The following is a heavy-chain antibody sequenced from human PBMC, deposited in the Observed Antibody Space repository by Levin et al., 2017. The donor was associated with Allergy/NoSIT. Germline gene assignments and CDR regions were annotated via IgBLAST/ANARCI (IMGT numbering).Heavy chain of an antibody. D-gene: IGHD6-19*01. V-gene: IGHV3-23*01. J-gene: IGHJ4*02. CDR2: IINSGVGT. CDR1: GFTFNNYA. CDR3: AKDAIRGSDQPYYFDY. Sequence: GESLKISCAASGFTFNNYAMSWVRQAPGKGLEWVSAIINSGVGTYYADSVKGRFTISRDNSKNTMYLQMNSLRAEDTAVYFCAKDAIRGSDQPYYFDYWGQGTLVNASS.